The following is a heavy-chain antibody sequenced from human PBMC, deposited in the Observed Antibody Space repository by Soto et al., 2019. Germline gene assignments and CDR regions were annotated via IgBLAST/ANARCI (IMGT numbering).Heavy chain of an antibody. CDR3: ARGHEALFYDSSGQGAFDI. CDR2: IIPIFGTA. CDR1: GGTFSSYA. Sequence: QVQLVQSGAEVKKPGSSVKVSCKASGGTFSSYAISWVRQAPGQGLEWMGGIIPIFGTANYAQKFQGRVTITADESTSTAYMELSRLRSEDTAVYYCARGHEALFYDSSGQGAFDIWGQGTMVTFSS. D-gene: IGHD3-22*01. J-gene: IGHJ3*02. V-gene: IGHV1-69*01.